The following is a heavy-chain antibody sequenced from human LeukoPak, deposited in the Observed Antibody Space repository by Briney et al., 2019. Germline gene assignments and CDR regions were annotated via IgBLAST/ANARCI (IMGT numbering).Heavy chain of an antibody. CDR3: ARERRGSGRYNWFDP. V-gene: IGHV1-2*02. D-gene: IGHD6-19*01. CDR2: INPNSGGT. Sequence: ASVKVSCKASGYSFTYYYIHWVRQAPGQGLEWMGWINPNSGGTNYAQKFQGRVTMTRDTSISTAYMELSRLRSDDTAVYYCARERRGSGRYNWFDPWGQGTLVTVSS. J-gene: IGHJ5*02. CDR1: GYSFTYYY.